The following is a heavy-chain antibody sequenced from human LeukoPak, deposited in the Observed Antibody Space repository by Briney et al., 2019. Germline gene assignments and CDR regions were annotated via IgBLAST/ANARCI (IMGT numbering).Heavy chain of an antibody. CDR1: GFTFSSHG. Sequence: GGTLRLSCAASGFTFSSHGMNWVRQAPGKGLEWVSGISPSGGITYYTDSVKGRFTISRDNSKDTQSLQMNSLRAEDTAVYYCAKDDDWGRYKHWGQGTLVTVSS. CDR2: ISPSGGIT. CDR3: AKDDDWGRYKH. V-gene: IGHV3-23*01. D-gene: IGHD3-16*01. J-gene: IGHJ1*01.